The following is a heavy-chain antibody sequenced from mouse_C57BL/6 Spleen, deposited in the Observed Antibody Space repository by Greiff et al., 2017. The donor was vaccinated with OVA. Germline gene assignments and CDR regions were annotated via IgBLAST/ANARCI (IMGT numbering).Heavy chain of an antibody. CDR2: IYPGSGNT. D-gene: IGHD3-2*02. V-gene: IGHV1-66*01. CDR1: GYSFTSYY. CDR3: ARRGLDSSGYNAMDY. J-gene: IGHJ4*01. Sequence: QVQLQQSGPELVKPGASVKISCKASGYSFTSYYIHWVKQRPGQGLEWIGWIYPGSGNTKYNEKFKGKATLTADTSSSTAYMQLSSLTSEDSAVYYCARRGLDSSGYNAMDYWGQGTSVTVSS.